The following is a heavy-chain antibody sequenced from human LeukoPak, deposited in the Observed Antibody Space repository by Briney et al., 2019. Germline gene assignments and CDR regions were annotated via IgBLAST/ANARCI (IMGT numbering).Heavy chain of an antibody. CDR1: GGSFSGYY. Sequence: PSETLSLTCAVYGGSFSGYYWSWIRQPPGKGLEWIGEINHSGSTNYNPSLKSRVTISVDTSKNQFSLKLSSVTAADTAVYYCARGGIPDYWGQGILVTVSS. D-gene: IGHD2-21*01. J-gene: IGHJ4*02. CDR2: INHSGST. V-gene: IGHV4-34*01. CDR3: ARGGIPDY.